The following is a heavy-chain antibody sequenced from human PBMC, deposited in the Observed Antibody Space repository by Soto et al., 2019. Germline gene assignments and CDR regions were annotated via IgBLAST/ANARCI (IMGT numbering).Heavy chain of an antibody. CDR1: VFTFSCYS. V-gene: IGHV3-48*02. Sequence: SGGSLRLSCAASVFTFSCYSVNWVRQAPGKGLEWVSYISSGSKTIYYAESVKGRFTVSRDNARNSQYLQMNSLRDEDTAVYYCAREDILGVRSFDYWGQGTLVTVSS. D-gene: IGHD3-9*01. CDR3: AREDILGVRSFDY. CDR2: ISSGSKTI. J-gene: IGHJ4*02.